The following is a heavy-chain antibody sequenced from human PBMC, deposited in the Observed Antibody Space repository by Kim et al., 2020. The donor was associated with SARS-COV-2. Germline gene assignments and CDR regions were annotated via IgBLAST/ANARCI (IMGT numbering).Heavy chain of an antibody. V-gene: IGHV5-51*01. Sequence: GESLKISCRGYGYDFTGYWIGWVRQMPGKGLEWMGLIYPDGSHTRYSPSFQGQVTISVDNSISTAYLQWNSLKASDTAMYYCARGGDCGGDCNYDYWGQGTLVTVSS. CDR2: IYPDGSHT. CDR3: ARGGDCGGDCNYDY. J-gene: IGHJ4*02. D-gene: IGHD2-21*02. CDR1: GYDFTGYW.